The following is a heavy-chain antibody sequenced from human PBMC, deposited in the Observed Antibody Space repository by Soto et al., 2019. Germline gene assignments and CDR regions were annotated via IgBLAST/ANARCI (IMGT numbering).Heavy chain of an antibody. J-gene: IGHJ3*02. CDR3: ARSILVTNDAFDI. V-gene: IGHV3-21*01. CDR1: GFTFSSYS. CDR2: ISSSSSYI. Sequence: GGSLRLSCAASGFTFSSYSMNWVRQAPGKGLEWVSSISSSSSYIYYADSVKGRFTISRDNAKNSLYLQMNSLRAEDTAVYYCARSILVTNDAFDIWGQGTMVTV. D-gene: IGHD5-18*01.